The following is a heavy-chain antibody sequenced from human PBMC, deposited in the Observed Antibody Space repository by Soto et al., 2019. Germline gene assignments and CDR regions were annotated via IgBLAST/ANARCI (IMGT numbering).Heavy chain of an antibody. V-gene: IGHV4-30-2*01. CDR1: GGSICSGGYS. CDR2: IYHSGST. CDR3: ARDTGGGVGYGMDV. J-gene: IGHJ6*02. Sequence: SETLSLTCAVSGGSICSGGYSWSWIRQPPGKGLEWIGYIYHSGSTYYNPSLKSRVTISVDRSKNQFSLKLSSVTAADTAVYYCARDTGGGVGYGMDVWGQGTTVTVSS. D-gene: IGHD3-16*01.